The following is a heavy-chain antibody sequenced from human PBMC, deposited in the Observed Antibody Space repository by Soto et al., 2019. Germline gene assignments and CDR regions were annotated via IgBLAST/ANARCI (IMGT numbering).Heavy chain of an antibody. V-gene: IGHV4-39*07. CDR1: GGSISSSSYY. Sequence: SETLSLTCTVSGGSISSSSYYWGWIRQPPGKGLEWIGSIYYSGSTYYNPSLKSRVTISVDTSKNQFSLKLSSVTAADTAVYYCARDNTMIVVSDAFDIWGQGTMVTVSS. J-gene: IGHJ3*02. CDR2: IYYSGST. CDR3: ARDNTMIVVSDAFDI. D-gene: IGHD3-22*01.